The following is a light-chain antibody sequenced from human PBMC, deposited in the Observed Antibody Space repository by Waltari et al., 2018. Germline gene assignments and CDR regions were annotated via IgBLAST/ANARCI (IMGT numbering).Light chain of an antibody. CDR1: SSDVGGYNY. Sequence: QSALTQPPSASGSPGQSVTISCTGTSSDVGGYNYVSWYQQHPGKAPKLMIYVVSKRPSGVPDRFSGSKSGNTASLTVSGLQAEDEADYYCSSYAGSRVVFGGGTKLTVL. CDR2: VVS. V-gene: IGLV2-8*01. J-gene: IGLJ2*01. CDR3: SSYAGSRVV.